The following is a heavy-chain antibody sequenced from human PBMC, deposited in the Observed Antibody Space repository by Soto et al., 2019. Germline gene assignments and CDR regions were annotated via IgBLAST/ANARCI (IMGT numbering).Heavy chain of an antibody. J-gene: IGHJ4*02. Sequence: VESLKISCKGSGYSFTSYWISWVRQMPGKGLEWMGRIDPSDSYTNYSPSFQGHVTISADKSISTAYLQWSSLKASDTAMYYCARLVDEIAAAGTGDYWGRGTMVPVAS. CDR1: GYSFTSYW. V-gene: IGHV5-10-1*01. CDR2: IDPSDSYT. D-gene: IGHD6-13*01. CDR3: ARLVDEIAAAGTGDY.